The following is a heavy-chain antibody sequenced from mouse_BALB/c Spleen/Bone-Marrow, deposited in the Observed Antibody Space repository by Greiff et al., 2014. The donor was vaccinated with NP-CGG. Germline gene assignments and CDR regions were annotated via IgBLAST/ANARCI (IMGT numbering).Heavy chain of an antibody. J-gene: IGHJ3*01. Sequence: QVQLKESGAELVRPGTSVKVPCKASGYAFTNYLIEWVKQRPGQGLEWIGVINPGSGGTNYNEKFKGKATLTADKSSSTAYMQLSSLTSDDSAVYFCARRDGNYAWFAYWGQGTLVTVSA. D-gene: IGHD2-1*01. CDR1: GYAFTNYL. V-gene: IGHV1-54*03. CDR2: INPGSGGT. CDR3: ARRDGNYAWFAY.